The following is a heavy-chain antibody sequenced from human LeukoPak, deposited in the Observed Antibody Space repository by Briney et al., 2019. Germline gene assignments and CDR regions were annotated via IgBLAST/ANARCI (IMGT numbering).Heavy chain of an antibody. CDR2: IYYTGST. CDR1: GASISGGTYY. D-gene: IGHD1-26*01. V-gene: IGHV4-39*01. CDR3: ARRGGSGRAFDY. J-gene: IGHJ4*02. Sequence: SETLALTCSVSGASISGGTYYWGWIRQPPGKGLEWIGSIYYTGSTYDNPSLKSRVTISVDTSKNQFSLKLSSVTAADTAVYYCARRGGSGRAFDYWGQGTLVTVSS.